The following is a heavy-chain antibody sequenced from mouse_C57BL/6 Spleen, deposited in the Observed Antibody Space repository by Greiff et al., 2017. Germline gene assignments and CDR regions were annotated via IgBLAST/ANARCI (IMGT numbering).Heavy chain of an antibody. J-gene: IGHJ4*01. V-gene: IGHV1-52*01. CDR2: IDPSDSET. D-gene: IGHD2-3*01. CDR3: ARGQGYSDAMDY. CDR1: GYTFTSYW. Sequence: QVHVKQPGAELVRPGSSVKLSCKASGYTFTSYWMHWVKQRPIQGLEWIGNIDPSDSETHYNQKFKDKATLTVDKSSSTAYMQLSSLTSEDSAVYYCARGQGYSDAMDYWGQGTSVTVSS.